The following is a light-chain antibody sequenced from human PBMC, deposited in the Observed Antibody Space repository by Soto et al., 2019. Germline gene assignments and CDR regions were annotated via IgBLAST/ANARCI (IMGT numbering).Light chain of an antibody. CDR1: QNIYINS. Sequence: EIVLTQSPDTLSLSPGERATLSCRASQNIYINSLAWYQQRPDQAPRLLIYGGPTRATAVPDRFSGSGSVTDFALTISRLEPEYFAVYYCQQYGAPPLTFGPGTKVD. V-gene: IGKV3-20*01. CDR3: QQYGAPPLT. J-gene: IGKJ3*01. CDR2: GGP.